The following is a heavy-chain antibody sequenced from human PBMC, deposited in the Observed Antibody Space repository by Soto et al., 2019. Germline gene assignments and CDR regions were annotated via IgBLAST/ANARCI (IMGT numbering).Heavy chain of an antibody. V-gene: IGHV1-69*01. Sequence: QVHLVQSAAEVKKPGSSVRVSCTVSGGTFGRNTIVWVRQAPEQGLECMGHIVPIFGTFKYAQKFQGRVTFTPDESTTTAYMDLSSLTSEDTAVYFCARDLNWALDYWGQGTRVTVSS. CDR3: ARDLNWALDY. J-gene: IGHJ4*02. D-gene: IGHD7-27*01. CDR2: IVPIFGTF. CDR1: GGTFGRNT.